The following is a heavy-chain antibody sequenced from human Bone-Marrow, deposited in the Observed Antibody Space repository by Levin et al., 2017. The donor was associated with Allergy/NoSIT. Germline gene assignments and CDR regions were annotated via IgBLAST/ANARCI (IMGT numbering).Heavy chain of an antibody. CDR2: ISYDGSKK. J-gene: IGHJ6*02. CDR3: ARVHKQEWEAVGYYYYGMDV. CDR1: RFIFSDYA. Sequence: GGSLRLSCTVSRFIFSDYAMHWVRQAPGKGLEWLAVISYDGSKKFYADSVKGRFTISRDNSKKTLYLQMNSLRAEDTSVYYCARVHKQEWEAVGYYYYGMDVWGQGTTVTVSS. V-gene: IGHV3-30*04. D-gene: IGHD1-26*01.